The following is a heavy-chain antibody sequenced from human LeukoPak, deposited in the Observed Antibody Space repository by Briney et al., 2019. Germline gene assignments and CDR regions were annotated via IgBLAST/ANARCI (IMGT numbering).Heavy chain of an antibody. V-gene: IGHV1-24*01. J-gene: IGHJ4*02. D-gene: IGHD2-2*01. Sequence: ASVKVSCKVSGYTLTELSMHWVRQAPGKGLEWMGGFDPEDGETIYAQKFQGRVTMTEDTSIDTAYMELSSLRSEDTAVYYCATAPYCSSTSCSDYWGQGTLVTVSS. CDR1: GYTLTELS. CDR3: ATAPYCSSTSCSDY. CDR2: FDPEDGET.